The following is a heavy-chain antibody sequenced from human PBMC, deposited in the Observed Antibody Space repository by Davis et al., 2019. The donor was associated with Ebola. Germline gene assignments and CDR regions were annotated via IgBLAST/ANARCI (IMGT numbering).Heavy chain of an antibody. Sequence: PSETLSLTCSVSGGSMSPFYWSWIRQPPGKGLEWVGYIYYSGSTSYNPSLKSRATTSIDRSKNQLSLRLSSVTAADTAIYYCAREKYQLVDYWGQGTLVTVSS. CDR1: GGSMSPFY. J-gene: IGHJ4*02. CDR2: IYYSGST. D-gene: IGHD2-15*01. V-gene: IGHV4-59*01. CDR3: AREKYQLVDY.